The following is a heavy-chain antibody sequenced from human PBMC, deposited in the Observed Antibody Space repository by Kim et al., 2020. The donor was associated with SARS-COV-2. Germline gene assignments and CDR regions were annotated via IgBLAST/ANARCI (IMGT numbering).Heavy chain of an antibody. D-gene: IGHD2-15*01. Sequence: PPLKSRVTISVDTSKNQFSLKLSSVTAADTAVYYCARGAVEVDSDYVDYWGQGTLVTVSS. V-gene: IGHV4-59*09. CDR3: ARGAVEVDSDYVDY. J-gene: IGHJ4*02.